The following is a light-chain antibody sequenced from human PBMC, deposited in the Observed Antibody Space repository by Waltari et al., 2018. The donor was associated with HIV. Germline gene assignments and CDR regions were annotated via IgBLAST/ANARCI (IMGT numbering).Light chain of an antibody. CDR1: QSISSH. V-gene: IGKV1-39*01. CDR2: AAS. Sequence: DIQMTQSPSSLFASVGDRVSITCRASQSISSHLNWYQHKPGKAPKLLIYAASRLQSGVPSRFSGSGSGTDFTLTISSLQPEDFVTYYCQQSYSMPVTFGPGTKVDIK. J-gene: IGKJ3*01. CDR3: QQSYSMPVT.